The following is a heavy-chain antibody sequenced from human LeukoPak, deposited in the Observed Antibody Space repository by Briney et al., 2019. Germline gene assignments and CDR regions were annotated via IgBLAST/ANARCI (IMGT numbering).Heavy chain of an antibody. V-gene: IGHV3-7*01. D-gene: IGHD2-8*01. Sequence: PGGSLRLSCATSGFTFSTYWMSWVRQAPGKGLEWVANINQYGSEKYYADSMKGRFTISRDNAKSSLYLQMNSLRADDTAVYYCANGDGFDYWGQGTLVTVSS. CDR1: GFTFSTYW. J-gene: IGHJ4*02. CDR2: INQYGSEK. CDR3: ANGDGFDY.